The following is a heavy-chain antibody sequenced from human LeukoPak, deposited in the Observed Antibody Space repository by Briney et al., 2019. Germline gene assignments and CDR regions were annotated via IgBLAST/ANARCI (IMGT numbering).Heavy chain of an antibody. J-gene: IGHJ6*02. V-gene: IGHV3-66*02. CDR2: TYTGDNT. CDR1: GFTVTTNH. CDR3: ARPGYYYGSGSTFYAMDV. Sequence: AESLSLSCAASGFTVTTNHMTWVRQAPGHGLEWISITYTGDNTTYTDSVKGRLTISRDNSKNTLYIQMNSLRAEDTGVYFCARPGYYYGSGSTFYAMDVWGQGTTVTVSS. D-gene: IGHD3-10*01.